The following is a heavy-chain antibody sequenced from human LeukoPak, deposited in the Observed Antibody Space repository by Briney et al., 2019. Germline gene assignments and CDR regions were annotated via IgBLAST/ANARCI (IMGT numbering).Heavy chain of an antibody. CDR2: ISTGNGDT. CDR3: ARAHNWNYALGY. J-gene: IGHJ4*02. V-gene: IGHV1-18*01. Sequence: ASVKVSCKASGDTFIRYGISWVRQAPGQGLEWMGWISTGNGDTNYGQKFQGRVTMTTDTSTGTAYMELRSLRSDDTAMYYCARAHNWNYALGYWGQGTLVTVSS. CDR1: GDTFIRYG. D-gene: IGHD1-7*01.